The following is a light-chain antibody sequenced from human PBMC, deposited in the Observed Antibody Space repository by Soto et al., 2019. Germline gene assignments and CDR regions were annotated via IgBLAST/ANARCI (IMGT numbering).Light chain of an antibody. Sequence: AIQMTPSPSSMSSSVGDLGTISFRESQGIGNALGWYQQKPGKPPKVLIYGASNLQSGVPARFSGSGSGTDFAMKISRVEAEDVGVYYCMQGTHWPITFGQGTRLEIK. V-gene: IGKV1-6*01. CDR3: MQGTHWPIT. CDR2: GAS. J-gene: IGKJ5*01. CDR1: QGIGNA.